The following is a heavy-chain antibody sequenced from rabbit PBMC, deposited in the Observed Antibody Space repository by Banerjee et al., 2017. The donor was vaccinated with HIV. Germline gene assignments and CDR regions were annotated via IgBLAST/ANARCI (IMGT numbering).Heavy chain of an antibody. CDR2: IDPIFGGT. D-gene: IGHD8-1*01. Sequence: QEQLVESGGGLVQPERSLTLTCTASGFAFNSVYDMCWVRQAPGKGLEWIGYIDPIFGGTYYASWGNGRCSIARENTQNTVTMQMTSLTAADTATYFCARDTGSSFSSYGMDLWGQGTLVTVS. V-gene: IGHV1S47*01. CDR1: GFAFNSVYD. CDR3: ARDTGSSFSSYGMDL. J-gene: IGHJ6*01.